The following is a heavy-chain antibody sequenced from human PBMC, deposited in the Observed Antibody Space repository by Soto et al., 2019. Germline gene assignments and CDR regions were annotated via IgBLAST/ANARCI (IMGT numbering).Heavy chain of an antibody. CDR2: IYHSGST. Sequence: WTWIRQHPGKGIEWIGYIYHSGSTYYSPSLKSRVTISVDTSENQFSLKLTSMTAADTAVYYCARGGDGFDLWGQGKMVTVSS. V-gene: IGHV4-31*02. CDR3: ARGGDGFDL. J-gene: IGHJ3*01.